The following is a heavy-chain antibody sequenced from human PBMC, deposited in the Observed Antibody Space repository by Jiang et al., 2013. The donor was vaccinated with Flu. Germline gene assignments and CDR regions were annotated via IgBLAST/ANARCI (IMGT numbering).Heavy chain of an antibody. CDR3: ARGRVQLPDY. D-gene: IGHD5-18*01. J-gene: IGHJ4*02. CDR2: IFHGGTT. Sequence: GSGLVKPSQTLSLTCAVSGVSISSGGYSWSWIRQPPGKGLEWIGYIFHGGTTYYNPSLKSRVTISVDRSKNQFSLDLTSVTAADTAVYYCARGRVQLPDYWGQGTLVTVSS. CDR1: GVSISSGGYS. V-gene: IGHV4-30-2*01.